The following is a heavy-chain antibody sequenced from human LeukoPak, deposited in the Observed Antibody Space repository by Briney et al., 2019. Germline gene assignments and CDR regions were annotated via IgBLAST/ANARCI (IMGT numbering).Heavy chain of an antibody. J-gene: IGHJ4*02. D-gene: IGHD6-19*01. CDR3: ARAGYSSGWYPF. Sequence: PSETLSLTCAVYGGSFSGYYWSWIRQPPGKGLEWIGEINHSGSTNYNPSLKSRVTISVDTSKNQFSLKLSSVTAADTAVYYCARAGYSSGWYPFWGQGTRVTVSS. V-gene: IGHV4-34*01. CDR2: INHSGST. CDR1: GGSFSGYY.